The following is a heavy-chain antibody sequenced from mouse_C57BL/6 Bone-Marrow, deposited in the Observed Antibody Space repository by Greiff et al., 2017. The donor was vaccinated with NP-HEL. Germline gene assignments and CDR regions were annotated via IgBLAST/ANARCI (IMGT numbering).Heavy chain of an antibody. CDR1: GYTFTDYY. CDR2: IYPGSGNT. V-gene: IGHV1-76*01. CDR3: ARSHYYYGSKAMDY. J-gene: IGHJ4*01. D-gene: IGHD1-1*01. Sequence: QVQLKESGAELVRPGASVKLSCKASGYTFTDYYINWVKQRPGQGLEWIARIYPGSGNTYYNEKFKGKATLTAEKSSSTAYMQLSSLTSEDSAVYFCARSHYYYGSKAMDYWGQGTSVTVSS.